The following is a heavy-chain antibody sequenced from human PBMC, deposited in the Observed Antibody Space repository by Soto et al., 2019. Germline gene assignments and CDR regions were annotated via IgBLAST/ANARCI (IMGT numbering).Heavy chain of an antibody. J-gene: IGHJ6*02. D-gene: IGHD3-22*01. CDR1: GYTFTSYG. CDR2: ISAYNGNT. CDR3: ARVSDYYDSSGYYTNPYYYYYGMDV. Sequence: GASVKVSCKASGYTFTSYGISWVRQAPGQGLEWMGWISAYNGNTNYAQKLQGRVTMTTDTSTSTAYMELRSLRSDDTAVYYCARVSDYYDSSGYYTNPYYYYYGMDVWGQGXTVTVSS. V-gene: IGHV1-18*01.